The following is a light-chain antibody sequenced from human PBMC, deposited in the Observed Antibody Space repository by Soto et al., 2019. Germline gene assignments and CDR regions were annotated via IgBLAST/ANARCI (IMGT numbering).Light chain of an antibody. V-gene: IGKV3-20*01. J-gene: IGKJ1*01. Sequence: EIELTQTPGTLFLSPGERATLSCRASQSISSSYLAWYQQKPGQAPRLLIYAASSRATGIPERFSGSGSGTDLTLTISRVEPEDFAVYYCQHYVESPWGLGQGTKVDIK. CDR1: QSISSSY. CDR2: AAS. CDR3: QHYVESPWG.